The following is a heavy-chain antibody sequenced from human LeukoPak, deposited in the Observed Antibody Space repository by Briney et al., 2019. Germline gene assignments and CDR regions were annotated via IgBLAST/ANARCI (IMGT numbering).Heavy chain of an antibody. V-gene: IGHV3-30-3*01. CDR3: ARDQTMINYYYMDV. J-gene: IGHJ6*03. CDR2: ISYDGSNK. CDR1: GFTFSSYA. Sequence: GGSLRLSCAASGFTFSSYAMHWVRQAPGKGLEWVAVISYDGSNKYYADSVKGRFTISRDNSKNTLYLQMNSLRAEDTAVYYCARDQTMINYYYMDVWGKGTTVTVSS. D-gene: IGHD3-22*01.